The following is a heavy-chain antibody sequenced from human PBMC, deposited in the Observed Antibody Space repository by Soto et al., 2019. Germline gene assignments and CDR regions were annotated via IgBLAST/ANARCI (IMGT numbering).Heavy chain of an antibody. CDR3: ARGRLHYDYIWGSYYFDY. D-gene: IGHD3-16*01. V-gene: IGHV4-34*01. Sequence: PSETLSLTCTVSGGSISSYYWSWIRQPPGKGLEWIGEINHSGSTNYNPSLKSRVTISVDTSKNQFSLKLGSVTAADTAVYYCARGRLHYDYIWGSYYFDYWGQGTLVTVSS. CDR1: GGSISSYY. CDR2: INHSGST. J-gene: IGHJ4*02.